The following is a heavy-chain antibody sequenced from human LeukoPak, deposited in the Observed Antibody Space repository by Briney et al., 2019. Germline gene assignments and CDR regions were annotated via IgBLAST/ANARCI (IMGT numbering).Heavy chain of an antibody. D-gene: IGHD6-13*01. CDR1: GGSISSSSYS. V-gene: IGHV4-39*07. J-gene: IGHJ4*02. CDR2: IYYSGST. CDR3: ARDVGAAAGLGNY. Sequence: SETLSLTCTVSGGSISSSSYSWGWIRQPPGKGLEWIGSIYYSGSTYYNPSLKSRVTISVDTSKNQFSLKLSSVTAADTAVYYCARDVGAAAGLGNYWGQGTLVTVSS.